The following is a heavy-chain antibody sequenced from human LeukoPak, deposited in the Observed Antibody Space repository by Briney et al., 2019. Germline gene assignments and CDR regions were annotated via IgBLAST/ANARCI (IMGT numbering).Heavy chain of an antibody. CDR2: IWYDASDR. J-gene: IGHJ5*02. V-gene: IGHV3-33*01. CDR1: GFTFSSFG. CDR3: VRGVGVSRFNYFDP. Sequence: GGSLRLSCAASGFTFSSFGMRWVRQAPGKGLEWVAVIWYDASDRYYADSVKGWFTISRDNSKNTLFLQMNSLRDDDTAVYYCVRGVGVSRFNYFDPWGQGTLVVVSS. D-gene: IGHD5-24*01.